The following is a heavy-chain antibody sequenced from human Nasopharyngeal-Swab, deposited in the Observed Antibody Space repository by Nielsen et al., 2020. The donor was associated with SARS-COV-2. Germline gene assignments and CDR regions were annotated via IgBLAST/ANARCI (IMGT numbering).Heavy chain of an antibody. V-gene: IGHV4-4*02. D-gene: IGHD3-3*01. J-gene: IGHJ3*02. CDR2: INHSGST. Sequence: VRQAPGKGLEWIGEINHSGSTNYNPSLKSRVTISVDKSKNQFSLELSSVTAADTAVYYCSGDFWSGYPDAFDIWGQGTMVTVSS. CDR3: SGDFWSGYPDAFDI.